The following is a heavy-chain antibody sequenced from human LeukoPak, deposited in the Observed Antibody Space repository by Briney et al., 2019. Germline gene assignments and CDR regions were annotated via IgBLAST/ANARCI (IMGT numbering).Heavy chain of an antibody. CDR2: IYHSGST. CDR1: GGSISSGGYS. J-gene: IGHJ4*02. V-gene: IGHV4-30-2*01. CDR3: ARGGMVAIDY. D-gene: IGHD5-12*01. Sequence: QPSETLSLTCAVSGGSISSGGYSWSWIRQPPGKGLEWIGYIYHSGSTYYNPSLKSRVTISVDRSKNQFSLKLSSVTAADTAVYYCARGGMVAIDYWGQGTLVTVSS.